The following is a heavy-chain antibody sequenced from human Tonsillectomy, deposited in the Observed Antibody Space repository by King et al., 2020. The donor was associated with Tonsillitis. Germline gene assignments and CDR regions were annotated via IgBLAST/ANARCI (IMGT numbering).Heavy chain of an antibody. CDR2: IDPRDSFT. Sequence: EVQLVESGAEVKKPGESLRISCNGAGYSFTSYWISWVRQMPGKGLEWMWRIDPRDSFTTYSPSFQGHVTISADKSISTAYLQGSSLKASDTAMYYCARLGEEGGYWGQGTLVTVSS. V-gene: IGHV5-10-1*03. J-gene: IGHJ4*02. CDR1: GYSFTSYW. D-gene: IGHD3-10*01. CDR3: ARLGEEGGY.